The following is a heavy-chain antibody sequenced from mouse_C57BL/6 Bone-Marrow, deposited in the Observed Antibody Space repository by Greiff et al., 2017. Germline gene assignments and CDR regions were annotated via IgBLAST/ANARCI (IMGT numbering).Heavy chain of an antibody. CDR2: IRNKANNHAT. CDR1: GFTFSDAW. D-gene: IGHD2-3*01. Sequence: EVQLQESGGGLVQPGGSMKLSCAASGFTFSDAWMDWVRQSPEKGLEWVAEIRNKANNHATYYAESVKGRFTISRDDSKSSVYLQMNSLRAEDTGIYYCTRGGYYAFFDYWGQGTTLTVSS. CDR3: TRGGYYAFFDY. V-gene: IGHV6-6*01. J-gene: IGHJ2*01.